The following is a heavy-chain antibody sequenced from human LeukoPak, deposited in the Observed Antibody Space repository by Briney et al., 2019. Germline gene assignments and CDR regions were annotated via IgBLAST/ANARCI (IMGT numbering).Heavy chain of an antibody. Sequence: GESLRLSCAASGFTFSHYAMHWVRQAPPPGLEWVSTIDGPTFRTHYADSVMGRFTISRDNSKNTLYLQMSSLIAEDTAVYFCTTWVGAHFDFWGQGTLVTVSS. D-gene: IGHD1-26*01. CDR3: TTWVGAHFDF. CDR2: IDGPTFRT. V-gene: IGHV3-23*01. CDR1: GFTFSHYA. J-gene: IGHJ4*02.